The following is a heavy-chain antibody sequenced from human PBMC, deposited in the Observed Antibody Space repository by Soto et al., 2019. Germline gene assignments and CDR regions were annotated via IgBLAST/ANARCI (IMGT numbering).Heavy chain of an antibody. CDR3: ARGRPSCSGGSCVVGDFDY. J-gene: IGHJ4*02. Sequence: QVQLKQWGAGLLKPSETLSLTCAVYDGSFSGYYWSWIRQPPGKGLEWIGEINHSGSTNYNPSLKSRVTISVDTYKNQFSLNLSSVTAADTAVYYCARGRPSCSGGSCVVGDFDYWGQGTLVTVSS. V-gene: IGHV4-34*01. CDR2: INHSGST. CDR1: DGSFSGYY. D-gene: IGHD2-15*01.